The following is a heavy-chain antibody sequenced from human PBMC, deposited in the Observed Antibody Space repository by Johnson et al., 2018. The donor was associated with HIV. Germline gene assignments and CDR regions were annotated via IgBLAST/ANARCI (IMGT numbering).Heavy chain of an antibody. J-gene: IGHJ3*02. Sequence: QVQLVESGGGVVQPGKSLRLSCAASGFTFRTFPMHWVRQAPGKGLAWMAFISYHEDKKYYADSVKGRFTISRDNSKNILYLQMNSLRAEDTATYYCARLPSGYNRDSFDIWGQGTMVTVSS. CDR3: ARLPSGYNRDSFDI. CDR2: ISYHEDKK. CDR1: GFTFRTFP. D-gene: IGHD5-18*01. V-gene: IGHV3-30*04.